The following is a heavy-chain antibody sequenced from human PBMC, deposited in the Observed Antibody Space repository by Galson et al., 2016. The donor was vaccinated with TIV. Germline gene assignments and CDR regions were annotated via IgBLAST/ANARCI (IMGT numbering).Heavy chain of an antibody. Sequence: SVKVSCKASGYTFSHYYMHWVRQAPGEGLEWMGIINPDGGDTNYTQKFQGRVIMTRDMSTTTGYMELSSLTSEDTAIYFCARAAPDQHFDYWGQGSLVTVSS. J-gene: IGHJ4*02. V-gene: IGHV1-46*01. CDR3: ARAAPDQHFDY. CDR1: GYTFSHYY. CDR2: INPDGGDT.